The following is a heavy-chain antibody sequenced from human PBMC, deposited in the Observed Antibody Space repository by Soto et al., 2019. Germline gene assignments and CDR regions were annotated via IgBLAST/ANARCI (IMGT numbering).Heavy chain of an antibody. J-gene: IGHJ6*02. D-gene: IGHD1-26*01. Sequence: ASVKVSCKASGYTFTTSGISWVRQAPGQGLEWMGWISTYNGDTNSAQKFQGRVTMTADTSTGTAYMELMSLKSDDTAVYYCARQGSWPYYYYGLDVWGQGTTVTGLL. CDR2: ISTYNGDT. V-gene: IGHV1-18*01. CDR3: ARQGSWPYYYYGLDV. CDR1: GYTFTTSG.